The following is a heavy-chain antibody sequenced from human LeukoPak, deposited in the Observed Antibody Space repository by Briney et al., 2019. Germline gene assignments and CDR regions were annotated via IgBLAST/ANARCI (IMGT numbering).Heavy chain of an antibody. CDR3: ARSARQKQQLPTI. CDR2: IYLSGST. V-gene: IGHV4-4*02. Sequence: PSETLSLTCTVSGGSISTYYWSWVRQPPGKGLEWIGEIYLSGSTNYNPSLKSRVTISVDKSKNQFSLKLSSVTAADTAVYYCARSARQKQQLPTIWGQGTLVTVSS. D-gene: IGHD6-13*01. J-gene: IGHJ4*02. CDR1: GGSISTYY.